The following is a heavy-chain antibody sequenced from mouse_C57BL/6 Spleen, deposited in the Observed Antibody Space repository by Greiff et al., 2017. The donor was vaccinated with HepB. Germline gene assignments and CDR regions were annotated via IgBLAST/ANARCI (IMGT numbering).Heavy chain of an antibody. D-gene: IGHD1-1*01. CDR2: IDPETGGT. V-gene: IGHV1-15*01. CDR1: GYTFTDYE. CDR3: TREDYYGSSWFAY. J-gene: IGHJ3*01. Sequence: VKLQQSGAELVRPGASVTLSCKASGYTFTDYEMHWVKQTPVHGLEWIGAIDPETGGTAYNQKFKGKAILTADKSSSTAYMELRSLTSEDSAVYYCTREDYYGSSWFAYWGQGTLVTVSA.